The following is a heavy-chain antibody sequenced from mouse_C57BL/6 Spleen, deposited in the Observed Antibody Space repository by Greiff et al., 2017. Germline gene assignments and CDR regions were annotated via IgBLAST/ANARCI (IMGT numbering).Heavy chain of an antibody. CDR3: ARPIYYDYDEYYFDY. CDR2: IHPNSGST. CDR1: GYTFTSYW. Sequence: QVQLQQPGAELVKPGASVKLSCKASGYTFTSYWMHWVKQRPGQGLEWIGMIHPNSGSTNYNEKFKSKATLTVDKSSSTAYMQLSSLTSEDSAVYYGARPIYYDYDEYYFDYWGQGTTLTVSS. V-gene: IGHV1-64*01. J-gene: IGHJ2*01. D-gene: IGHD2-4*01.